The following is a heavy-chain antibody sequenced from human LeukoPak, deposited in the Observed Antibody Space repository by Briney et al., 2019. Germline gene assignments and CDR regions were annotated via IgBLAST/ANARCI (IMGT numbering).Heavy chain of an antibody. J-gene: IGHJ4*02. CDR1: GYTFTGYY. CDR3: ARDPQNGSGWNGY. V-gene: IGHV1-2*02. Sequence: ASVKVSCKASGYTFTGYYMHWVRQAPGQGREWMGWINPNSGGTNYAQKFQGRVTMTRDTSISTAYMELSRLRSDDTAVYYCARDPQNGSGWNGYWGQGTLVTVSS. D-gene: IGHD6-19*01. CDR2: INPNSGGT.